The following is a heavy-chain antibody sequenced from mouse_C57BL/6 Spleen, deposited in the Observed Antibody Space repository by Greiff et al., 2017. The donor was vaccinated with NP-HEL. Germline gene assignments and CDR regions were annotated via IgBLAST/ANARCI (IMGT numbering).Heavy chain of an antibody. Sequence: EVQLVESGGGLVQPGGSLSLSCAASGFTFTDYYMSWVRQPPGKALEWLGFIRNKANGYTTEYSASVKGRFTISRDNSQSILYLQMNALRAEDSATYYCARYIGYYGPFDYWGQGTTLTVSS. D-gene: IGHD1-2*01. CDR2: IRNKANGYTT. V-gene: IGHV7-3*01. J-gene: IGHJ2*01. CDR3: ARYIGYYGPFDY. CDR1: GFTFTDYY.